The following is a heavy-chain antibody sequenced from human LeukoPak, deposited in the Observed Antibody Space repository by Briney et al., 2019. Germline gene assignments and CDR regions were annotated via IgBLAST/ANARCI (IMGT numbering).Heavy chain of an antibody. CDR3: ATDQRGYRAFDI. CDR2: INPNSGGT. D-gene: IGHD3-22*01. Sequence: ASVKVSCKASGYTFTGYYMHWVRQAPGQGLEWMGRINPNSGGTNYAQKFQGRVTMTEDTSTDTAYMELSSLRSEDTAVYYCATDQRGYRAFDIWGQGTMVTVSS. V-gene: IGHV1-2*06. CDR1: GYTFTGYY. J-gene: IGHJ3*02.